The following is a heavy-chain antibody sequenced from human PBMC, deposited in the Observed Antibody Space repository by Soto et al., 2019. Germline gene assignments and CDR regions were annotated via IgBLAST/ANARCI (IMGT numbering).Heavy chain of an antibody. Sequence: QVQLVQSGPDLKRPGASMKVSCKASGYTVTGYGISWVRQAPGQGLEWMAWISPLKGRTQYSQKAQGRVTLSTDTSSNTAYMEMTTLTVDDTAVYYCAMDYGDRPEYFKHWGQGTRVTVS. V-gene: IGHV1-18*04. CDR2: ISPLKGRT. J-gene: IGHJ1*01. CDR3: AMDYGDRPEYFKH. CDR1: GYTVTGYG. D-gene: IGHD4-17*01.